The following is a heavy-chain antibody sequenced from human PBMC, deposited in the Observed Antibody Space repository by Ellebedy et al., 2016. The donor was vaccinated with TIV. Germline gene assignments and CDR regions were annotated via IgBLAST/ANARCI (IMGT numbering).Heavy chain of an antibody. CDR1: GFTFSSYA. Sequence: GGSLRLSXAASGFTFSSYAMSWVRQAPGKGLEWVSAISGSGGSTYYADSVKGRFTISRDNSKNTLYLQMNSLRAEDTAVYYCAKVRKGGIVVVRQPGDCWGQGTLVTVSS. D-gene: IGHD2-2*01. CDR2: ISGSGGST. V-gene: IGHV3-23*01. CDR3: AKVRKGGIVVVRQPGDC. J-gene: IGHJ4*02.